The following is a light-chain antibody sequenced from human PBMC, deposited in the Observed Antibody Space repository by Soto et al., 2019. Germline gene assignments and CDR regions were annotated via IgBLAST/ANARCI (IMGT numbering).Light chain of an antibody. J-gene: IGKJ1*01. Sequence: EKVMTQSPATLSMSPGERATLSCRASQNINTYLAWYQQKPGQAPRLLIYGASTRATGIPARFSGSGSGTEFTLTISSLQSEDFAVYYCQQYTNWPSWTFGQGTKVDI. CDR2: GAS. V-gene: IGKV3-15*01. CDR1: QNINTY. CDR3: QQYTNWPSWT.